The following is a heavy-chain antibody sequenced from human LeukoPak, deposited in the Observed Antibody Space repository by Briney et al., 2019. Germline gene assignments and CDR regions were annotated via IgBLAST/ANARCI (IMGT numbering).Heavy chain of an antibody. V-gene: IGHV3-20*04. CDR2: INWNGGST. Sequence: PGGSLRLSCAASGFTFDDYGMSWARQAPGKGLEWVSGINWNGGSTGYADSVKGRFTISRDNAKNSLYLQMNSLRAEDTALYYCARLAGVSSGCSSTSCYALRYYYYYMDVWGKGTTVTVSS. D-gene: IGHD2-2*01. CDR3: ARLAGVSSGCSSTSCYALRYYYYYMDV. CDR1: GFTFDDYG. J-gene: IGHJ6*03.